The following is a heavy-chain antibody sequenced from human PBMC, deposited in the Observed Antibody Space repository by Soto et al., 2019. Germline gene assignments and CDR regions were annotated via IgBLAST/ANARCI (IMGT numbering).Heavy chain of an antibody. CDR1: ENTFIGYY. CDR2: ISPYSGDT. V-gene: IGHV1-2*02. Sequence: ASVKVSCKASENTFIGYYLPWVRQAPGQGLEWMGWISPYSGDTDSAQKFQGRVTLTRDTSTRTVYMELSRLTSDDTAVYYCAWAGTTPIFNHWGQGALVSVCS. J-gene: IGHJ4*02. CDR3: AWAGTTPIFNH. D-gene: IGHD3-3*02.